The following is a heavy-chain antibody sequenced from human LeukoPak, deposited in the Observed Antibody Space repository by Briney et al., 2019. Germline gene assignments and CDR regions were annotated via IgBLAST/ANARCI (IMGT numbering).Heavy chain of an antibody. CDR1: GYSFTTYN. D-gene: IGHD5-18*01. V-gene: IGHV1-8*01. J-gene: IGHJ4*02. CDR3: ARGGFIYGYSYFDY. CDR2: MSTNSANS. Sequence: GASVKVSCKASGYSFTTYNINWVRQAPGQGLEWMGWMSTNSANSGYAQKFLGRATMTEDSSMSTAYLELSSLRSEDTAVYYCARGGFIYGYSYFDYWGQGTLVTVSS.